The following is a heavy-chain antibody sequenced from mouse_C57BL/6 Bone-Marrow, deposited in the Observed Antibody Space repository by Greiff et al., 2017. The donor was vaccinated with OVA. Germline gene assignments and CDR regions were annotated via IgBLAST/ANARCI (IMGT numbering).Heavy chain of an antibody. Sequence: EVKLVESGPELVKPGDSVKISCKASGYSFTGYFMNWVMQSHGKSLEWIGRINPYNGDTFYNQKFKGKATLTVDKSSSTAHMELRSLTSEDSAVYYCARVDYYGSSYAYWGQGTLVTVSA. V-gene: IGHV1-20*01. CDR1: GYSFTGYF. CDR2: INPYNGDT. D-gene: IGHD1-1*01. J-gene: IGHJ3*01. CDR3: ARVDYYGSSYAY.